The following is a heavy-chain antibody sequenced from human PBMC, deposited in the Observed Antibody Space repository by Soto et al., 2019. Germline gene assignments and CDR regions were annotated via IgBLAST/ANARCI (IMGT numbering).Heavy chain of an antibody. J-gene: IGHJ6*02. CDR3: GGEGEQILHHYYYSMDG. CDR2: ISYDGSNK. D-gene: IGHD3-16*01. V-gene: IGHV3-30-3*01. Sequence: GGSLRLSCAASGFTFSSYSMHWVRQAPCKGLEWVAVISYDGSNKYYADSVKGRFTISRDNSKNTLYLQMNSLRAEDTAVYYCGGEGEQILHHYYYSMDGWGQGKTVAVSS. CDR1: GFTFSSYS.